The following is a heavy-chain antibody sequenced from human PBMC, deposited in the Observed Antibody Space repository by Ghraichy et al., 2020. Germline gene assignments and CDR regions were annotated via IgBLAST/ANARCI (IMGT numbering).Heavy chain of an antibody. CDR3: AKATFQDSHVYYFDY. CDR1: GFTFSSYA. Sequence: GGSLRLSCAASGFTFSSYAMSWVRQAPGKGLEWVSAISGSGGSTYYADSVKGRFTISRDNSKNTLYLQMNSLRAEDTAVYYCAKATFQDSHVYYFDYWGQGTLVTVSS. D-gene: IGHD2-15*01. J-gene: IGHJ4*02. CDR2: ISGSGGST. V-gene: IGHV3-23*01.